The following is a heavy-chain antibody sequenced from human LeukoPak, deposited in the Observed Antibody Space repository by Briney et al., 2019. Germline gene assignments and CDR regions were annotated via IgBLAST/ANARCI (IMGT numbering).Heavy chain of an antibody. V-gene: IGHV5-51*01. CDR1: GYSFTNYW. CDR2: IYPADSDI. Sequence: GESLKISCKGPGYSFTNYWIGWVRQMPGKGLEWMGIIYPADSDIRYSPSFQGQVTISADKSISTAYLQWSSLKASDTAMYYCARQEYCSGGSCYTWFDPWGQGTLVTVSS. D-gene: IGHD2-15*01. J-gene: IGHJ5*02. CDR3: ARQEYCSGGSCYTWFDP.